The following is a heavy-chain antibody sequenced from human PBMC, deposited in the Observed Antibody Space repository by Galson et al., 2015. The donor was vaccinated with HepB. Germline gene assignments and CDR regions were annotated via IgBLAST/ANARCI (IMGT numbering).Heavy chain of an antibody. V-gene: IGHV1-3*01. J-gene: IGHJ4*02. D-gene: IGHD3-16*02. CDR3: ARGHTVTFGGVFVVPVYFDC. CDR1: GYTFSDYA. Sequence: VKVSCKASGYTFSDYAIHWVRQAPGQGLEWLGWINAGNGNTKLAQKFEGRLSITRDTSASTAYMDLSSLRSEDTAVYSCARGHTVTFGGVFVVPVYFDCWGLGTLVTVSS. CDR2: INAGNGNT.